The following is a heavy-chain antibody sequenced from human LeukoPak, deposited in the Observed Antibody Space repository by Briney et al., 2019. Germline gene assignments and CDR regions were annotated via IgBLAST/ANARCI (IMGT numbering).Heavy chain of an antibody. CDR3: ARARGSYAFDI. V-gene: IGHV3-11*04. CDR1: GFTFSDYY. CDR2: ISSSGTNR. J-gene: IGHJ3*02. Sequence: GGSLRLSCAASGFTFSDYYMGWIRQAPGKGLEWVSYISSSGTNRYYADSVKGRFTISRDNAKNSLYLQMNSLRAEDTAVYFCARARGSYAFDIWGQGTTVTVSS. D-gene: IGHD3-10*01.